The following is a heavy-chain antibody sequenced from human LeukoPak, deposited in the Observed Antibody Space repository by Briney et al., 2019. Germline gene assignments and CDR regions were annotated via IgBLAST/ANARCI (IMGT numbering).Heavy chain of an antibody. D-gene: IGHD3-10*01. CDR2: IIPIFGTA. V-gene: IGHV1-69*05. J-gene: IGHJ4*02. CDR3: ARAARYYYGSGSYYFDY. CDR1: GGTFISYA. Sequence: GASVKVSCKASGGTFISYAISWVRQAPGQGLEWMGGIIPIFGTANYAQKFQGRVTMTTDTSTSTAYMELRSLRSGDTAVYYCARAARYYYGSGSYYFDYWGQGTLVTVSS.